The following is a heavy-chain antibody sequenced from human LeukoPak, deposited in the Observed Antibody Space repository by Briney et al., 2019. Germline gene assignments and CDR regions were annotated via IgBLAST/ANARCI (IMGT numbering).Heavy chain of an antibody. V-gene: IGHV1-2*02. D-gene: IGHD2-2*01. J-gene: IGHJ4*02. CDR3: ARDIVVVPAGDY. CDR1: GYTFTGYY. Sequence: ASVKVSCKASGYTFTGYYMHWVRQAPGQGLEWVGWINPNSGGTNYAQKFQGRVTMTRDTSISTAYMELSRLRSDDTAVYYCARDIVVVPAGDYWGQGTLVTVSS. CDR2: INPNSGGT.